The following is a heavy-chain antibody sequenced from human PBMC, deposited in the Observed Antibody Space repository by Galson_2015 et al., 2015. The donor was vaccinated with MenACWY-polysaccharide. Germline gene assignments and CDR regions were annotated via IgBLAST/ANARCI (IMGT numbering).Heavy chain of an antibody. V-gene: IGHV4-59*01. CDR3: ARAIAVAGQRRDFDL. CDR2: INYSGST. CDR1: GGSISSCY. J-gene: IGHJ2*01. Sequence: ETLSLTCTVSGGSISSCYWNWIRPPPGKGLEWVGYINYSGSTNHNPSLKSRVTMSVDTSKNQFSLNLTSVTDADTAVYYCARAIAVAGQRRDFDLWGRGTLVTVSS. D-gene: IGHD6-19*01.